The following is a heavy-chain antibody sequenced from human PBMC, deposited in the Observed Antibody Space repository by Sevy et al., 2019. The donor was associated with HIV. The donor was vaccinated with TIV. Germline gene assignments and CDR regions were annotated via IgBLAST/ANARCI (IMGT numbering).Heavy chain of an antibody. CDR3: PRYPIVVVPAAEYYFDY. V-gene: IGHV5-51*01. CDR1: GYTFTNYW. Sequence: GESLKISCKGSGYTFTNYWIGWVRQMPGKGLEWMGIIYPGDSDTTYSPSFQGQVTISADKSISTAYLQWSSLKASDTAMYYCPRYPIVVVPAAEYYFDYWGQGTLVTVSS. D-gene: IGHD2-2*01. J-gene: IGHJ4*02. CDR2: IYPGDSDT.